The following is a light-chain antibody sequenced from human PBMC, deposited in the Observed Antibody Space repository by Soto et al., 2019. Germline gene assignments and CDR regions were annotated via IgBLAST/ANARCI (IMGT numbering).Light chain of an antibody. CDR2: AVN. J-gene: IGLJ2*01. CDR1: STDIGAYHY. V-gene: IGLV2-14*01. Sequence: QSALTQAASVSGSPGQSITISCTGTSTDIGAYHYASWYQQRPGKVPKVMIYAVNNRPSGISNRFSGSKSGNTASLTISGLQAEDESVYYCNSYTNSDTVVFGGGTKLTVL. CDR3: NSYTNSDTVV.